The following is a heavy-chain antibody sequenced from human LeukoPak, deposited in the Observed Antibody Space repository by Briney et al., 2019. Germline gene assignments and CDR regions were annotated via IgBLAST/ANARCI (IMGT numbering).Heavy chain of an antibody. CDR2: ISYDGSHN. V-gene: IGHV3-30*18. J-gene: IGHJ4*02. CDR3: AKGGLGYSYGYYYFDY. D-gene: IGHD5-18*01. CDR1: GFTFDIYA. Sequence: PGGSLRLSCAASGFTFDIYAMHWVRQAPGKGLEWVAFISYDGSHNNHAESVKGRFTISRDKSRDRLYLQMNSLTPEDTAVYYCAKGGLGYSYGYYYFDYWGQGTRVTVSS.